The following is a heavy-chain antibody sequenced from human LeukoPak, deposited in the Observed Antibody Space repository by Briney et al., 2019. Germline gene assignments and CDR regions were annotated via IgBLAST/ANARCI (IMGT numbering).Heavy chain of an antibody. J-gene: IGHJ6*03. V-gene: IGHV3-73*01. CDR1: GFTFSGSA. D-gene: IGHD3-10*01. CDR2: IRSKANSYAT. Sequence: PGGSLRLSCAASGFTFSGSAMHWVRQASGKGLEWVGRIRSKANSYATAYAASVKGRFTISRDDSKNTAYLQMNSLKTEDTAVYYCRSYYGSGSHTRIDPYYYYYYMDVWGKGTTVTISS. CDR3: RSYYGSGSHTRIDPYYYYYYMDV.